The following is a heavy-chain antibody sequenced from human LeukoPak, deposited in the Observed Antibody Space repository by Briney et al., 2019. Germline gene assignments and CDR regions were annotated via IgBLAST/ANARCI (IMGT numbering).Heavy chain of an antibody. CDR2: INWNGGRT. V-gene: IGHV3-20*04. J-gene: IGHJ5*02. Sequence: PGGSLRLSCEVSGFTFDDYGMNWVRQPPGKGLEWISDINWNGGRTSYAASVRGRFTVSRDNAKNLLYLQMTSLRVEDTALYYCARRKDFADFGSAYYPLDHWGQGTLVTVS. CDR3: ARRKDFADFGSAYYPLDH. D-gene: IGHD3-3*01. CDR1: GFTFDDYG.